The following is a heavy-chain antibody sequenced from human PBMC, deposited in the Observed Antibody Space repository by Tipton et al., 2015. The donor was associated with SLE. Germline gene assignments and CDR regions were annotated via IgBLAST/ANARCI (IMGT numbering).Heavy chain of an antibody. CDR1: GGSISSYY. J-gene: IGHJ4*02. CDR3: ARVTVAGKVDY. V-gene: IGHV4-4*07. D-gene: IGHD6-19*01. CDR2: VYTTGST. Sequence: TLSLTCTVSGGSISSYYLTWVRQPAGKGLEWIGRVYTTGSTNYNPSLKSRVTMSVDTSKNQFSLKLTSVTAADTAVYYCARVTVAGKVDYWGQGTLVTVSS.